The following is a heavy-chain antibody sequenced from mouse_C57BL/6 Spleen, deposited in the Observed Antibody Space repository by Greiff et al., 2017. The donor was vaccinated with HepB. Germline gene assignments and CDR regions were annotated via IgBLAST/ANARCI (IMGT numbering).Heavy chain of an antibody. CDR2: IYPGDGDT. CDR3: ARAPLYGSSYGDY. D-gene: IGHD1-1*01. J-gene: IGHJ4*01. Sequence: VQLQQSGAELVKPGASVKISCKASGYAFSSYWMNWVKQRPGKGLEWIGQIYPGDGDTNYNGKFKGKATLTADKSSSTAYMQLSSLTSEDSAVYFCARAPLYGSSYGDYWGQGTSVTVSS. CDR1: GYAFSSYW. V-gene: IGHV1-80*01.